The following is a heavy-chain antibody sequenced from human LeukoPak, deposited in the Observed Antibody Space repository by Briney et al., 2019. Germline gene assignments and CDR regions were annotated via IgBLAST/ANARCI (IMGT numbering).Heavy chain of an antibody. V-gene: IGHV4-38-2*02. CDR3: ARTSSSGLVGGYYFDY. CDR1: GYIISSGYY. CDR2: IHHSGST. Sequence: PSETLSLTCTVSGYIISSGYYWGWIRQPPGKGLQWIGSIHHSGSTYYNPSLKSRVTISVDTSKNQFSLKLSSVTAADTAVYYCARTSSSGLVGGYYFDYWGQGTLVTVSS. J-gene: IGHJ4*02. D-gene: IGHD6-19*01.